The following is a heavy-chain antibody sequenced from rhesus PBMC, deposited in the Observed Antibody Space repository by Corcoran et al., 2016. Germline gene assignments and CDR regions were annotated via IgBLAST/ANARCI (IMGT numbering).Heavy chain of an antibody. CDR2: INGSGIT. V-gene: IGHV4-80*01. Sequence: QVQLQGSGPGLVKPSETLSLTCAVSGASISPNWWNWLRQPPGKGLDGIGEINGSGITKYNPDLKSRVTFSKDASKNQVSLNLRSVTAADTAVYYCGMSSGNYYFNNWGQGVLVTVSS. D-gene: IGHD6-31*01. CDR1: GASISPNW. CDR3: GMSSGNYYFNN. J-gene: IGHJ4*01.